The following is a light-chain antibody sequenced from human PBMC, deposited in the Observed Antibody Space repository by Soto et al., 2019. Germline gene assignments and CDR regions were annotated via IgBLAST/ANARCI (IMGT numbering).Light chain of an antibody. CDR2: AAS. CDR1: QGISSY. Sequence: DIQLTQSPSFLSASVGDRVTITCRASQGISSYLAWYQQKPGKAPKPLIYAASTLQTGVPSRFSGSGSGTEFTLTISSLQPEDFATYYCQQINSYPLTFGGGTKVDIK. V-gene: IGKV1-9*01. CDR3: QQINSYPLT. J-gene: IGKJ4*01.